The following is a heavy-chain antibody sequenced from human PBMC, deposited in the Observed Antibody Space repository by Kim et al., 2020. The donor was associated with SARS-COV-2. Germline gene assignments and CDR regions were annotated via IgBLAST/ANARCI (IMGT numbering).Heavy chain of an antibody. CDR1: GGSISSGGYS. V-gene: IGHV4-30-2*01. CDR2: IYHSGST. J-gene: IGHJ4*02. D-gene: IGHD1-26*01. CDR3: ARVGGSYLPLDY. Sequence: SETLSLTCAVSGGSISSGGYSWSWIRQPPGKGLEWIGYIYHSGSTYYNPSLKSRVTISVDRSKNQFSLKLSSVTAADTAVYYCARVGGSYLPLDYWGQGTLVTVSS.